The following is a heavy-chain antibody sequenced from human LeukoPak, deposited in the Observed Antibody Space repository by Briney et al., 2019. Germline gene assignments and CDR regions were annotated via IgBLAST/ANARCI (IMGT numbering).Heavy chain of an antibody. CDR1: GFTFSNAW. CDR2: IKSKTDGGTT. J-gene: IGHJ4*02. V-gene: IGHV3-15*01. CDR3: TTGAYDSSGYYYLDY. Sequence: GSLRLSCAASGFTFSNAWMSWVRQAPGKGLEWVGRIKSKTDGGTTDYAAPVKGRFTISRDGSKNTLYLQMNSLKAEDTAVYYCTTGAYDSSGYYYLDYWGQGTLVTVSS. D-gene: IGHD3-22*01.